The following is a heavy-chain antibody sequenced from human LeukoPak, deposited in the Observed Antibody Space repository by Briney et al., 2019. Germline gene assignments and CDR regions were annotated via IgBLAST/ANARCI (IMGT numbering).Heavy chain of an antibody. CDR1: GDSITSGGYY. CDR3: ARDVLR. V-gene: IGHV4-31*03. J-gene: IGHJ4*02. Sequence: ASETLSLTCTVSGDSITSGGYYWSWIRQRPGKGLEWTGYIYKTGSTYYNPSLKSRVTMSVDTSRNQFSLRLNSVTAADTAGYYCARDVLRWGQGTLVTVSP. CDR2: IYKTGST.